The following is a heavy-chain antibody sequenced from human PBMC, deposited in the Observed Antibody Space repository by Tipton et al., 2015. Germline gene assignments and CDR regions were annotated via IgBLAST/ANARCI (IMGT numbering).Heavy chain of an antibody. Sequence: TLSLTCTVSGGSISGYYWSWIRQPPGKGLEWIGEINHSGSTNYNPSLKSRVTISVDTSKNQFSLKLSSVTAADTAVYYCARARGYCSGVSCYPYYYWGQGTLVTVSS. CDR3: ARARGYCSGVSCYPYYY. D-gene: IGHD2-15*01. CDR1: GGSISGYY. CDR2: INHSGST. J-gene: IGHJ4*02. V-gene: IGHV4-34*01.